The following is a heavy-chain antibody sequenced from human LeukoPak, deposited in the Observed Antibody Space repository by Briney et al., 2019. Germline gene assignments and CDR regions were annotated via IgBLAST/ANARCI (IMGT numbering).Heavy chain of an antibody. CDR2: IYYSGST. D-gene: IGHD3-22*01. J-gene: IGHJ4*02. CDR3: ARVYYDMSHDH. Sequence: SETLSLSCTVSGGSISSRSYFWGWIRQPPGKGLEWIGGIYYSGSTYYNPSLKSRVTISVDTSKNQFSLKLSSVTAADTAVYYCARVYYDMSHDHWGQGTLVTVSS. V-gene: IGHV4-39*07. CDR1: GGSISSRSYF.